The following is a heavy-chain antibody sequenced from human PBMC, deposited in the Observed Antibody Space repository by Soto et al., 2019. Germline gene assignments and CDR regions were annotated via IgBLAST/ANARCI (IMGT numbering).Heavy chain of an antibody. CDR2: IYYSGST. J-gene: IGHJ4*02. Sequence: SETLSLTCTVSGGSISRGGYYWSWIRQHPGKGLEWIGYIYYSGSTYYNPSLKSRVTISVDTSKNQFSLKLSSVTAADTAVYYCATTTYDSSGYYFDYWGQGTLVTVSS. CDR1: GGSISRGGYY. D-gene: IGHD3-22*01. CDR3: ATTTYDSSGYYFDY. V-gene: IGHV4-31*03.